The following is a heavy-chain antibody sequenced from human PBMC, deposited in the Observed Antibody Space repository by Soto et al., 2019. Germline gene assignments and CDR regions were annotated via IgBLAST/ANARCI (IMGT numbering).Heavy chain of an antibody. CDR2: MNPNSGNT. CDR1: GYTFTSYD. CDR3: ARDAAVGLFDY. V-gene: IGHV1-8*01. Sequence: GASVKVSCKASGYTFTSYDINWVRQATGQGFEWMGWMNPNSGNTGYAQKFQGRVTMTRDTSITTAYMELRSLRSDDTAVYYCARDAAVGLFDYWGQGTLVTVSS. J-gene: IGHJ4*02. D-gene: IGHD1-26*01.